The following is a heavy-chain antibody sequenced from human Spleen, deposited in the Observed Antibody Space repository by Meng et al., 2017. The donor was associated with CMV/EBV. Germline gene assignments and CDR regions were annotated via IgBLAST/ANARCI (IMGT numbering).Heavy chain of an antibody. D-gene: IGHD3-3*01. CDR2: VYSSGNT. V-gene: IGHV4-39*01. CDR1: GGSISSQNYW. J-gene: IGHJ1*01. Sequence: GSLRLSCIVAGGSISSQNYWWGWIRQPPGKGLEWIASVYSSGNTFYNPSLRSRVTISVDTSQNQVSLNLTSVAAADTAVYYCARQTNFWSGYYYVDSWGQGTLVTVSS. CDR3: ARQTNFWSGYYYVDS.